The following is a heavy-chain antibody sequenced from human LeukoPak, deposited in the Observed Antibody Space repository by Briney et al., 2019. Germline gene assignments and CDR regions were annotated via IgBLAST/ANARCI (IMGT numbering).Heavy chain of an antibody. CDR1: GGSISSSSYY. CDR2: IYYSGST. CDR3: ASLLSSIAARDDY. V-gene: IGHV4-39*07. J-gene: IGHJ4*02. Sequence: PSETLSLTCTVSGGSISSSSYYWGWIRQPPGKGLEWIGSIYYSGSTYYNPSLKSRVTISVDTSKNQFSLQLSSVTAADTAVYYCASLLSSIAARDDYWGQGTLVTVSS. D-gene: IGHD6-6*01.